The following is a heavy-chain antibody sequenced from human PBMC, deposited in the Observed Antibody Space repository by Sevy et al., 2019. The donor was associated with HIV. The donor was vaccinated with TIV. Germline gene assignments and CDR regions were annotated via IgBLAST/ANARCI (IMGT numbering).Heavy chain of an antibody. Sequence: SETLSLTCTVSGGSITSLYWNWIRQPPGKGLEWIANIYYNGHINYTPSLKSLVTLSLDTSKNQLSLRLSSVTAADTAMYYCAGENAWGRGYSWGQGTLVTVSS. CDR3: AGENAWGRGYS. V-gene: IGHV4-59*08. J-gene: IGHJ4*02. CDR1: GGSITSLY. D-gene: IGHD1-26*01. CDR2: IYYNGHI.